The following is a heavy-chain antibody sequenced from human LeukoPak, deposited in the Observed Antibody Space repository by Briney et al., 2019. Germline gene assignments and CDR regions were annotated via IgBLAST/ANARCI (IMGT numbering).Heavy chain of an antibody. CDR1: GYTFTSYG. D-gene: IGHD3-22*01. Sequence: ASVKVSCKASGYTFTSYGISWVRQAPGQGLEWMGWISAYNGNTNYAQKFQGRVTITADESTSTAYMELSSLRSEDTAVYYCARETNYYDSSGYFFDYWGQGTLVTVSS. J-gene: IGHJ4*02. V-gene: IGHV1-18*01. CDR2: ISAYNGNT. CDR3: ARETNYYDSSGYFFDY.